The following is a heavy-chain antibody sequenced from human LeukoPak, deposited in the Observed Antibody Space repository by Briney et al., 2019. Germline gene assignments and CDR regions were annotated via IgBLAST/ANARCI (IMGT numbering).Heavy chain of an antibody. D-gene: IGHD3-10*01. CDR1: GFIFSTYG. J-gene: IGHJ4*02. Sequence: PGGSLRLSCAASGFIFSTYGMSWVRQAPGKGLEWVSFISGSGGKTVYADSVKGRFTISRDNSKNTLYLQMSSLRAEDTAVYYCAKFRGSRYSLYHFDQWGQGTLVTVSS. V-gene: IGHV3-23*01. CDR2: ISGSGGKT. CDR3: AKFRGSRYSLYHFDQ.